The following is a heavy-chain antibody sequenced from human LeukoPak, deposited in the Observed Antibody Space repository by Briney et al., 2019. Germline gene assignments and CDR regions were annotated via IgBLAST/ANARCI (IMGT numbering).Heavy chain of an antibody. CDR1: GFTFSSYA. CDR2: ISGSGGST. CDR3: ATKSYSGSYRTDF. D-gene: IGHD1-26*01. V-gene: IGHV3-23*01. Sequence: GGSLRLSCAASGFTFSSYAMSWVRQAPGKGLEWVSAISGSGGSTYYADSVKGRFTISRDNSKNTLYLQMNSLRAEDTAVYYCATKSYSGSYRTDFWGQGTLVTVSS. J-gene: IGHJ4*02.